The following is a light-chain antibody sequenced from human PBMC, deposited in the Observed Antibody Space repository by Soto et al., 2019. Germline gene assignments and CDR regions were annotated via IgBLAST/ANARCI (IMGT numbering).Light chain of an antibody. Sequence: QSVLTQPPCASGSPGQSVTISCTGTKSDIGVYDFVSWYQHHPGKAPRLIIYEVVQRPSGVPDRFSGSKSGNTASLTVSGLQAADEADYFCKSYARSNTYVFGSGTKVTVL. J-gene: IGLJ1*01. CDR3: KSYARSNTYV. V-gene: IGLV2-8*01. CDR2: EVV. CDR1: KSDIGVYDF.